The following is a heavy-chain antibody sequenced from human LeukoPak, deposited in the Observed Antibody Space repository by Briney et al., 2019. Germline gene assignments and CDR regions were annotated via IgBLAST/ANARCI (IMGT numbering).Heavy chain of an antibody. CDR3: ARVAGSYSIPAFDF. Sequence: PGGSLRLSCAASGFTFDNYAMTWVRQAPGKGLEWVSAISVSDGYTYYADSVQGRFIISRDKSRNTVSLQINSLTGDDTALYYCARVAGSYSIPAFDFWGQGTVVLVSS. CDR1: GFTFDNYA. D-gene: IGHD1-26*01. CDR2: ISVSDGYT. V-gene: IGHV3-23*01. J-gene: IGHJ4*02.